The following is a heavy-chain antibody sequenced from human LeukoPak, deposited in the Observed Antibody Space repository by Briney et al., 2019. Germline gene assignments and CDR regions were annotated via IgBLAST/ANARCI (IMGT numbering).Heavy chain of an antibody. J-gene: IGHJ6*03. D-gene: IGHD4-17*01. Sequence: GGSLRLSCTASGFTLSNYAMSWVRQAPGKGLEWVGRIKSKTDGGTTDYAAPVKGRFTISRDDSKNTLYLQMNSLKTEDTAVYYCTTATGPIYYYYYMDVWGKGTTVTVSS. V-gene: IGHV3-15*01. CDR3: TTATGPIYYYYYMDV. CDR1: GFTLSNYA. CDR2: IKSKTDGGTT.